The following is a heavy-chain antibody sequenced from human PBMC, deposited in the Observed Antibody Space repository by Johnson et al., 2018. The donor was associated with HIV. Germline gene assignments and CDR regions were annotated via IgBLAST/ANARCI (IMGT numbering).Heavy chain of an antibody. V-gene: IGHV3-30*02. J-gene: IGHJ3*02. CDR1: GFIFSSYG. D-gene: IGHD5-18*01. CDR2: IRYDGSGT. CDR3: AREAPQPSDAYDI. Sequence: QVQLVESGGGVVQPGGSLRLSCAASGFIFSSYGMHWVRQAPGKGLAWVEFIRYDGSGTYYADSVKGRFTISRDNSKNTLYLQMNSLTAEDTAVYYCAREAPQPSDAYDIWGQGTMVTVSS.